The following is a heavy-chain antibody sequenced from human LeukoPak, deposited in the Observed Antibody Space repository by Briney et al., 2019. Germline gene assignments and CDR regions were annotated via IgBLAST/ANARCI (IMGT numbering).Heavy chain of an antibody. J-gene: IGHJ3*02. V-gene: IGHV4-59*01. Sequence: SETLSLTCTVSGGSISSYYWSWIRQPPGKGLEWIGYIYYSGSTNYNPSLKSRVTISVDTSKNQFSLKLSSVTAADTAVYYCARAEAHCGGDCYPDAFDIWGQGTMVTVSP. CDR2: IYYSGST. CDR3: ARAEAHCGGDCYPDAFDI. CDR1: GGSISSYY. D-gene: IGHD2-21*02.